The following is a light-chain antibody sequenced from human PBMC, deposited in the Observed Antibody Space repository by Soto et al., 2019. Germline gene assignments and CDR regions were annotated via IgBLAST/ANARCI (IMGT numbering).Light chain of an antibody. V-gene: IGLV2-14*03. CDR3: CSYTSSSTLYV. Sequence: QSALTQPASVSGSPGQSITISCTGTSSDIGAYNYVSWYQQHPGRAPKLIIYDVTHRPAGISSRFSASKSGNTASLTISVLQAEDEADYYCCSYTSSSTLYVFGTGTKVTV. J-gene: IGLJ1*01. CDR2: DVT. CDR1: SSDIGAYNY.